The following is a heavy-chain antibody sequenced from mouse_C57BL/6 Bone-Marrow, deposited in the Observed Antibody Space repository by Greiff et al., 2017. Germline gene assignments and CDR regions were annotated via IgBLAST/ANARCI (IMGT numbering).Heavy chain of an antibody. Sequence: DVMLVESGGDLVKPGGSLKLSCAASGFTFSSYGMSWVRQTPDKRLEWVATISSGGSYTYYPDSVKGRFTISRDNAKNTLYLQMSSLKSEDTAMYYCARHAGLDYWGQGTTLTVSS. CDR1: GFTFSSYG. CDR2: ISSGGSYT. CDR3: ARHAGLDY. J-gene: IGHJ2*01. D-gene: IGHD2-2*01. V-gene: IGHV5-6*02.